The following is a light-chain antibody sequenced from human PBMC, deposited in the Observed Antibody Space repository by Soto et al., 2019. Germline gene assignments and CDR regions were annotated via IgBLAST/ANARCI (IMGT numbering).Light chain of an antibody. CDR3: QQRSNWPLT. CDR2: DAS. J-gene: IGKJ5*01. V-gene: IGKV3-11*01. Sequence: IVLTHSLYTLSSSEAQGATLPVRASQSVSSYLAWYQQKPGQAPRLLIYDASNRATGIPARFSGSGSGTDFTLTISSLEPEDFAGYYCQQRSNWPLTFGQGTRLEI. CDR1: QSVSSY.